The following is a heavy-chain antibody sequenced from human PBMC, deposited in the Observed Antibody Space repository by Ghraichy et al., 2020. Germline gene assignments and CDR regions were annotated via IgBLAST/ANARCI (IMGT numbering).Heavy chain of an antibody. D-gene: IGHD2-15*01. CDR2: ISAYNGNT. CDR3: ARRCSGGSCYPQGVDY. V-gene: IGHV1-18*04. J-gene: IGHJ4*02. CDR1: GYTFTSYG. Sequence: ASVKVSCKASGYTFTSYGISWVRQAPGQGLEWMGWISAYNGNTNYAQKLQGRVTMTTDTSTSTAYMELRSLRSDDTAVYYCARRCSGGSCYPQGVDYWGQGTLVTVSS.